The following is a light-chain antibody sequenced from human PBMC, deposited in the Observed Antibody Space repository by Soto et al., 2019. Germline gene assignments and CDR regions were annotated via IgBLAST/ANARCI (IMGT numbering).Light chain of an antibody. V-gene: IGKV1-27*01. CDR2: SAS. CDR1: QGISSF. J-gene: IGKJ4*01. Sequence: DVQMTQSPSSLSASVGDRVTITCRASQGISSFLVWYQQIPGKVPKLLIYSASTLQSGVPSRFSGSGSGTDFTLTISSLQPEDVAIYYCQKYNSGPLTFGGGTKVEIK. CDR3: QKYNSGPLT.